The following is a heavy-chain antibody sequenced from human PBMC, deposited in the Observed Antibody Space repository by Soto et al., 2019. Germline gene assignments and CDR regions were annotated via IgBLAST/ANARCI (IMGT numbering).Heavy chain of an antibody. CDR3: AKDIPYDSSGYYYAARLYYYYGMDV. CDR2: ISYDGSNK. D-gene: IGHD3-22*01. Sequence: GGSLRLSCAASGFTFSSYGMHWVRQAPGEGLEWVAVISYDGSNKYYADSVKGRFTISRDNSKNTLYLQMNSLRAEDTAVYYCAKDIPYDSSGYYYAARLYYYYGMDVWGQGTTVTVSS. CDR1: GFTFSSYG. V-gene: IGHV3-30*18. J-gene: IGHJ6*02.